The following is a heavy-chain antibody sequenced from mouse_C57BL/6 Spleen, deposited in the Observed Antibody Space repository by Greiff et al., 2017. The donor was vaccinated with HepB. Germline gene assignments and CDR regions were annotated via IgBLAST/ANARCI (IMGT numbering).Heavy chain of an antibody. Sequence: EVHLVESGGGLVKPGGSLKLSCAASGFTFSDYGMPWVRQAPEKGLEWVAYISSGSSTIYYADTVKGRFTISRDNAKNTLFLQMTSRRSEDTAMEYCASSRAAWFDYWGQGTLVTVSA. D-gene: IGHD1-1*01. J-gene: IGHJ3*01. V-gene: IGHV5-17*01. CDR3: ASSRAAWFDY. CDR1: GFTFSDYG. CDR2: ISSGSSTI.